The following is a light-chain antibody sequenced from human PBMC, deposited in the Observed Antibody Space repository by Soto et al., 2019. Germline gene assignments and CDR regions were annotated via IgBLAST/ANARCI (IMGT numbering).Light chain of an antibody. CDR2: DAS. CDR1: QDISNL. CDR3: QQYDNLPPFT. V-gene: IGKV1-33*01. Sequence: DIQMTQSPSSLSASVGDRVTITCQASQDISNLLNWYQQKPGTAPKLLIYDASNLETGVPSRFNGRGSWTDFSFNISRLQPEDIATYYCQQYDNLPPFTFGPGTKVDIK. J-gene: IGKJ3*01.